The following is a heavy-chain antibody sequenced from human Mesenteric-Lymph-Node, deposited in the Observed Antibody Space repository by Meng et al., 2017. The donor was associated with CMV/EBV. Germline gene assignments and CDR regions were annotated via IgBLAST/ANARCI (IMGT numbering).Heavy chain of an antibody. Sequence: GESLKISCAGSGFRFSSFSMNWVRQAPGKGLEWVSYISSGSGTKYYADSVKGRFTISRDNSKNTLYLQMNSLTDEDTALYYCAKDDSVTIFGVPYSPRDAFDIWGQGTMVTVSS. J-gene: IGHJ3*02. CDR2: ISSGSGTK. V-gene: IGHV3-48*02. CDR1: GFRFSSFS. CDR3: AKDDSVTIFGVPYSPRDAFDI. D-gene: IGHD3-3*01.